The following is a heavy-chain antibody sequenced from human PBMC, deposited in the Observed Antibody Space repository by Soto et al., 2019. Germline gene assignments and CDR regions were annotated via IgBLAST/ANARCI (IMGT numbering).Heavy chain of an antibody. D-gene: IGHD6-19*01. CDR3: AHRRAGSSGWSH. V-gene: IGHV2-5*02. CDR2: IYWDDDK. CDR1: GFSLSTSGVG. Sequence: QITLKESGPTLVKPTQTLTLTCTFSGFSLSTSGVGVGWIRQPPGKALEWLALIYWDDDKRYSPSLKRRLTITKDTSKNHVVPKMTHMDPVEPATYLCAHRRAGSSGWSHWGQGSPVTVSS. J-gene: IGHJ4*02.